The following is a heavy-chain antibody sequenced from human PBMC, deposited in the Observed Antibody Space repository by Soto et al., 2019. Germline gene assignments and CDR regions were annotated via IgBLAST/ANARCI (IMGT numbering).Heavy chain of an antibody. CDR2: MNPNSGNT. D-gene: IGHD1-26*01. J-gene: IGHJ3*02. CDR3: ARHVGWELLLSGAFDI. CDR1: GYTFTSYD. Sequence: GASVKVSCKASGYTFTSYDINWVRQATGQGLEWMGWMNPNSGNTGYAQKFQGRVTMTRNTSISTAYMELSSLRSEDTAMYYCARHVGWELLLSGAFDIWGQGTMVTVSS. V-gene: IGHV1-8*01.